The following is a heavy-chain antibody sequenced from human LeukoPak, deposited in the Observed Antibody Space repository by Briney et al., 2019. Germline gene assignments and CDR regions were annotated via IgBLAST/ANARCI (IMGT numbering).Heavy chain of an antibody. CDR1: GFTFRNFG. D-gene: IGHD3-3*01. J-gene: IGHJ4*02. Sequence: GGSLRLSCAASGFTFRNFGMHWVRQAPGKGLEWVAVIWYDGCEKYYADSVKGRFIISRDNSKNMLYLQTNSLRAEDTAVYYCVRDRNALQFLDFWGQGTVVTVSS. V-gene: IGHV3-33*01. CDR2: IWYDGCEK. CDR3: VRDRNALQFLDF.